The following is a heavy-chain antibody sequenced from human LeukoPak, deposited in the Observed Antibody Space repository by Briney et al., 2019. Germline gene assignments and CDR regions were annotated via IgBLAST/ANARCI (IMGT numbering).Heavy chain of an antibody. Sequence: GASVKVSCKASGDTFSSYAITWVRQAPGQGLEWMGGIIPILHTTNYAQNFQGRVTFTADASTRTAYMELSSLRSEDTAVYYCATVDSGSYYGGGYWGQGTLVTVSS. CDR2: IIPILHTT. J-gene: IGHJ4*02. CDR1: GDTFSSYA. V-gene: IGHV1-69*13. D-gene: IGHD1-26*01. CDR3: ATVDSGSYYGGGY.